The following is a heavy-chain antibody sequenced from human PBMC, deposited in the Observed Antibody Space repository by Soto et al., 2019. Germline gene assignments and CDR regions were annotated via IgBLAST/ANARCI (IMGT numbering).Heavy chain of an antibody. CDR2: VYYRGSK. CDR1: GGSINSYY. Sequence: LSLTCTVSGGSINSYYWSWIRQPPGKGLEWIGNVYYRGSKNYNPSLQSRVTISLDTSKNQFSLNLNSVTAADTAVYYCARGSLWFGERLGWFDPWGQGTLVTVSS. V-gene: IGHV4-59*01. J-gene: IGHJ5*02. CDR3: ARGSLWFGERLGWFDP. D-gene: IGHD3-10*01.